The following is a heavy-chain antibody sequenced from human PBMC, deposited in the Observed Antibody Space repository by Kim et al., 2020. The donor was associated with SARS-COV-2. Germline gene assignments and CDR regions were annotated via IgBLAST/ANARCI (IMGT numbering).Heavy chain of an antibody. CDR2: ISYDGSNK. Sequence: GGSLRLSCAASGFTFSSYGMHWVRQAPGKGLEWVAVISYDGSNKYYADSVKGRFTISRDNSKNTLYLQMNSLRAEDTAVYYCAKDRLRRQLPSYYYYGMDVWGQGTTVTVSS. D-gene: IGHD1-1*01. CDR1: GFTFSSYG. V-gene: IGHV3-30*18. J-gene: IGHJ6*02. CDR3: AKDRLRRQLPSYYYYGMDV.